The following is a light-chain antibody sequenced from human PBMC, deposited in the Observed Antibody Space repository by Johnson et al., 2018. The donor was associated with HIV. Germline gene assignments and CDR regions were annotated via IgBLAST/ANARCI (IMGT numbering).Light chain of an antibody. V-gene: IGLV1-51*01. CDR3: GTWDNSLSTGAV. J-gene: IGLJ1*01. Sequence: QSVLTQPPSVSAAPGQKVTISCSGSSSNIGNNYVSWYQQLPGTAPKLLIYGNNKRPSGIPDRFSGSKSGTSATLGIAGLQTGDEADYYCGTWDNSLSTGAVFGTATKVTVL. CDR1: SSNIGNNY. CDR2: GNN.